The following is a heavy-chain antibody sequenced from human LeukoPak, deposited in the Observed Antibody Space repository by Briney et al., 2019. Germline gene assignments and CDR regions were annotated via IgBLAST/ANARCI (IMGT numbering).Heavy chain of an antibody. CDR2: IKHDGSEK. CDR3: VTTQTFDY. CDR1: GFTFSNYW. V-gene: IGHV3-7*02. Sequence: VGSLRLSCVASGFTFSNYWMSWVRQAPGKGLEWVANIKHDGSEKYYVDSVKGRFTISRDNAKNSLDLQMNSLRVEDTAVYYCVTTQTFDYWGQGTLVTVSS. J-gene: IGHJ4*02.